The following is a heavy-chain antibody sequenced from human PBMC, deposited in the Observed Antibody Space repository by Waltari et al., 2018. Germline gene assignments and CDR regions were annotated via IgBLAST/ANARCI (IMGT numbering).Heavy chain of an antibody. CDR2: ISYDGSHT. CDR3: ARDPWASVLRGDTDTFFEH. V-gene: IGHV3-30*03. J-gene: IGHJ5*02. Sequence: QVQLVESGGGVVQPGKSLRLSCAASGFTFRDYGMHWLRQAPGKGLEWVACISYDGSHTAYADSGRGRFSRSRDNPKKTVSLQMDSLSVDDTAMYYCARDPWASVLRGDTDTFFEHWGQGTLVTVSS. CDR1: GFTFRDYG. D-gene: IGHD3-10*01.